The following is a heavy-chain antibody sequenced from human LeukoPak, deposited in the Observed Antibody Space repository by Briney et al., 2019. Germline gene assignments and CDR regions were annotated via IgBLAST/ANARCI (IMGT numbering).Heavy chain of an antibody. CDR2: IIPIFGTA. CDR3: ARDEVLRYFDWPKNWFDP. D-gene: IGHD3-9*01. Sequence: ASVKVSCKASGGTFSSYAISWVRQATGQGLEWMGGIIPIFGTANYAQKFQGRVTIAADESTSTAYMELSSLRSEDTAVYYCARDEVLRYFDWPKNWFDPWGQGTLVTVSS. CDR1: GGTFSSYA. J-gene: IGHJ5*02. V-gene: IGHV1-69*13.